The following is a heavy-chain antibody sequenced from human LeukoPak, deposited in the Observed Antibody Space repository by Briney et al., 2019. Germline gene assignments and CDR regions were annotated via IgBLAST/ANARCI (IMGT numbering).Heavy chain of an antibody. CDR3: ARATGTTEYFDY. CDR1: GGSISSSNW. J-gene: IGHJ4*02. Sequence: SETLSLTCGVSGGSISSSNWWSWVRQPPGKGLEWIGEIYLSGSTNYNPSLKSRVTISLDKSRNQFSLRLTSVTAADTAVYYCARATGTTEYFDYWGQGTLVTVSS. V-gene: IGHV4-4*02. D-gene: IGHD1-1*01. CDR2: IYLSGST.